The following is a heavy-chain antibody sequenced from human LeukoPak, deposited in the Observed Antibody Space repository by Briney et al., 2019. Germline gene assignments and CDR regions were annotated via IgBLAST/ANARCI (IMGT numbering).Heavy chain of an antibody. CDR3: ARRDYIGLIPYSFDI. CDR2: IYYSGST. D-gene: IGHD4-11*01. V-gene: IGHV4-59*08. Sequence: SETLSLTCTVSGGSISSYYWSWIRQPPGKGLEWIGYIYYSGSTNYNPSLKSRVTISVDTSKNQVSLKLTSVTAADTAVYYCARRDYIGLIPYSFDIWGQGTMVTVSS. J-gene: IGHJ3*02. CDR1: GGSISSYY.